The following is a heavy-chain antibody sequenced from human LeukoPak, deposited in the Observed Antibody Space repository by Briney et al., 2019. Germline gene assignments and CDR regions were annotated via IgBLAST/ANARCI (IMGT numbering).Heavy chain of an antibody. V-gene: IGHV3-23*01. CDR2: ISGSGGSK. CDR1: GFTFSNYG. CDR3: AKSRVRYMLRGVKFDWFDP. Sequence: PGGSLRLSCAASGFTFSNYGMSWVRQAPGKGLEWVSGISGSGGSKYYADSVKGRFTISRDNSKNTLFLQMNSLRAEDTAVYYCAKSRVRYMLRGVKFDWFDPWGQGTLVTVSS. D-gene: IGHD3-10*01. J-gene: IGHJ5*02.